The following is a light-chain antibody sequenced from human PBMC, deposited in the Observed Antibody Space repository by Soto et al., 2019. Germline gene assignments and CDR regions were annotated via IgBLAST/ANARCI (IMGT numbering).Light chain of an antibody. J-gene: IGKJ4*01. CDR1: QDIGSW. V-gene: IGKV1-12*01. CDR3: QQCDSLPLT. CDR2: TAS. Sequence: DIQMTQSPSSVSASVGDRVTITCQASQDIGSWLAWFQQKPGKAPRILIYTASILQTGIPSRFSGSGSGTDFTLTITSLQAEDLETYYCQQCDSLPLTFGGGTKVEIK.